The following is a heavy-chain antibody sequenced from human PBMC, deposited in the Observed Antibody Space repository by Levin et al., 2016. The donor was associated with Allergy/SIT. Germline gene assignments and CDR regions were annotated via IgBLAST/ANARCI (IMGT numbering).Heavy chain of an antibody. J-gene: IGHJ4*02. CDR2: INHSGST. D-gene: IGHD2/OR15-2a*01. CDR3: ARGRVSRKPPFDY. V-gene: IGHV4-34*01. CDR1: GGSFSGYY. Sequence: SETLSLTCAVYGGSFSGYYWSWIRQPPGKGLEWIGEINHSGSTNYNPSLKSRVTISVDTSKNQFSLKLSSVTAADTAVYYCARGRVSRKPPFDYWGQGTLVTVSS.